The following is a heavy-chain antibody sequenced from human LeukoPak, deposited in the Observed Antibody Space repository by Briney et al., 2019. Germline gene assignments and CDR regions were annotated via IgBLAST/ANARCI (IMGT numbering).Heavy chain of an antibody. CDR2: ISGSGGST. V-gene: IGHV3-23*01. CDR1: GFSFSSYA. CDR3: AKSGTNYCSGGSCYSGHNWFDP. D-gene: IGHD2-15*01. Sequence: GGSLRLSCAASGFSFSSYAMGWVRQAPGNGLEWVSAISGSGGSTYYADSVKGRFTISRDNSKNTLYLQMNSLRAEDTAVYYCAKSGTNYCSGGSCYSGHNWFDPWGQGTLVTVSS. J-gene: IGHJ5*02.